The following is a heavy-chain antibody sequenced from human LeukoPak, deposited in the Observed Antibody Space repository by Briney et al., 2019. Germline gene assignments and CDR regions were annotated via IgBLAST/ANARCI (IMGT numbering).Heavy chain of an antibody. CDR2: VKHVGST. D-gene: IGHD1-26*01. CDR1: GFTVSSNF. V-gene: IGHV4-34*01. Sequence: PGGSLRLSCAASGFTVSSNFMSWVRQAPGKGLEWIGEVKHVGSTNYNPSLKSRVTISLDTSKNQFSLKLSSVTAADTAVYYCARGGLGATGPEPFDYWGQGTLVTVSS. CDR3: ARGGLGATGPEPFDY. J-gene: IGHJ4*02.